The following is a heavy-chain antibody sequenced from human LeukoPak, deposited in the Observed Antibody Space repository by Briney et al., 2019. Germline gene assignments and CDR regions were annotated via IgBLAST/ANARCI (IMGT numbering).Heavy chain of an antibody. CDR2: TSYDGSNE. Sequence: PGRSLRLSCSASGFTFSSYAMHWVRQAPGMGLEWLAVTSYDGSNEGYADSVKGRFTIFRDSAKNTLYLQMSSLRAEDTALYYCARGCRNCVASTGFGFDYWGQGTLVTVSS. V-gene: IGHV3-30*15. CDR1: GFTFSSYA. D-gene: IGHD2-15*01. CDR3: ARGCRNCVASTGFGFDY. J-gene: IGHJ4*02.